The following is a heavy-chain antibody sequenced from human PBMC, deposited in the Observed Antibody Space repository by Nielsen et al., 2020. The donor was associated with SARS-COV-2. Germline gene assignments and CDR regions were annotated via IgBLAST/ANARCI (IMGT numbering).Heavy chain of an antibody. D-gene: IGHD2-2*03. V-gene: IGHV4-59*01. J-gene: IGHJ5*02. CDR3: ARGTLDSRFDP. Sequence: SETLSLTCTASGGSISSYYWSWIRQPPGKGLEWIGYIYYSGSTNYNPSLKSRVTISVDTSKNQFSLKLSSVTAADTAVYYCARGTLDSRFDPWGQGTLVTVSS. CDR1: GGSISSYY. CDR2: IYYSGST.